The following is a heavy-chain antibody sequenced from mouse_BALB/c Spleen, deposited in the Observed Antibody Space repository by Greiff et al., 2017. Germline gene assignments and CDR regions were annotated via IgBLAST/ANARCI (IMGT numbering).Heavy chain of an antibody. CDR2: IWSGGST. D-gene: IGHD1-1*01. V-gene: IGHV2-2*02. CDR3: AAIYYYGY. CDR1: GFSLTSYG. J-gene: IGHJ3*01. Sequence: VQLVESGPGLVQPSQSLSITCTVSGFSLTSYGVHWVRQSPGKGLEWLGVIWSGGSTDYNAAFISRLSISKDNSKSQVFFKMNSLQANDTAIYYCAAIYYYGYWGQGTLVTVSA.